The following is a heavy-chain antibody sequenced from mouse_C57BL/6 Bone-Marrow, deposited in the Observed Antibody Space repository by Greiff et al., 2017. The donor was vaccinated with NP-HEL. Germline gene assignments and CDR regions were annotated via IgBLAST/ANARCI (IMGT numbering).Heavy chain of an antibody. CDR3: TRYHGSSLDY. CDR1: GYTFTDYE. J-gene: IGHJ2*01. Sequence: QVQLQQSGAELVRPGASVTLSCKASGYTFTDYEMHWVKQTPVHGLEWIGAIYPETGGTAYNQKFKGKAILTADKSSSTAYMELRSLTSEDSAVYYCTRYHGSSLDYWGQGTTLTVSS. D-gene: IGHD1-1*01. V-gene: IGHV1-15*01. CDR2: IYPETGGT.